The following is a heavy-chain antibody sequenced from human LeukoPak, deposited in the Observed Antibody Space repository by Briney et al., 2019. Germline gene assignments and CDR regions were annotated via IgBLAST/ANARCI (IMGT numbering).Heavy chain of an antibody. D-gene: IGHD2-8*01. CDR1: GFTFSSYW. CDR3: ANLGYCTNGVCPRGY. CDR2: IKQDGSEK. J-gene: IGHJ4*02. V-gene: IGHV3-7*03. Sequence: GGSLRLSCAASGFTFSSYWMSWVRQAPGKGLEWEANIKQDGSEKYYVDSVKGRFTISRDNAKNSLYLQMNSLRAEDTAVYYCANLGYCTNGVCPRGYWGQGTLVTVSS.